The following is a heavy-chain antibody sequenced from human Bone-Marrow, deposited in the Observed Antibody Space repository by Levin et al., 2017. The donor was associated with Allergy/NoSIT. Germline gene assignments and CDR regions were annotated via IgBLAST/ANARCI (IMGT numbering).Heavy chain of an antibody. J-gene: IGHJ6*02. CDR2: ISSSSSYI. Sequence: GESLKISCAASGFTFSSYSMNWVRQAPGKGLEWVSSISSSSSYIYYADSVKGRFTISRDNAKNSLYLQMNSLRAEDTAVYYCARGGLVPAAYYYGMDVWGQGTTVTVSS. CDR3: ARGGLVPAAYYYGMDV. CDR1: GFTFSSYS. D-gene: IGHD2-2*01. V-gene: IGHV3-21*01.